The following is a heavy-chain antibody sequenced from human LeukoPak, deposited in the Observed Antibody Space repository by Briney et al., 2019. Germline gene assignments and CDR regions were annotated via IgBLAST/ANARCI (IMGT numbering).Heavy chain of an antibody. CDR2: IWRDGSYK. CDR1: GFPFSTYG. CDR3: ATVGRGSYYPDY. V-gene: IGHV3-33*01. J-gene: IGHJ4*02. Sequence: GGSLRLSCAASGFPFSTYGMHWVRQAPGKGLEWVAVIWRDGSYKYYATSVKGRLTISRDNSKNTLYLQMNSLRAEDTALYYCATVGRGSYYPDYWGQGTLVTVSS. D-gene: IGHD1-26*01.